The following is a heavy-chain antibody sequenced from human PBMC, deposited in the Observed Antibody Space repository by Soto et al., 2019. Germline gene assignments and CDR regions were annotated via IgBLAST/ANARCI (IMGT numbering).Heavy chain of an antibody. V-gene: IGHV3-23*01. Sequence: GGSLRLSCAASGFTFRGYAISWVRQAPGKGLECVSAIGGGGDPTYYADSVKGRFTISRDNSKNTLYLQMDSLRDEDTGVYYCAKWADGAGDCYQRYGSSGYYYFDYWGQGTQVTVSS. CDR3: AKWADGAGDCYQRYGSSGYYYFDY. D-gene: IGHD3-22*01. CDR1: GFTFRGYA. CDR2: IGGGGDPT. J-gene: IGHJ4*02.